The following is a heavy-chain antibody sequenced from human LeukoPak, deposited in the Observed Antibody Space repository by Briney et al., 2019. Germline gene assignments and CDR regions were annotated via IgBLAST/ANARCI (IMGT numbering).Heavy chain of an antibody. CDR3: ARERSSQGYFDF. J-gene: IGHJ4*02. D-gene: IGHD6-6*01. V-gene: IGHV5-51*01. CDR1: GYSFTSYW. Sequence: GESLKISCKGSGYSFTSYWIGWVRQMPGKDLEWMGIIYPDDSDTRYSPSFQGQVTISADKSISTAYLRWSSLKASDTAMYYCARERSSQGYFDFWGQGTLVTVSS. CDR2: IYPDDSDT.